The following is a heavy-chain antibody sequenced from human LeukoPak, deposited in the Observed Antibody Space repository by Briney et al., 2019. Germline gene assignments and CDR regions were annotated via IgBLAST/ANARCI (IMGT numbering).Heavy chain of an antibody. CDR2: IWYDGSNK. V-gene: IGHV3-33*06. CDR1: GFTFSSHG. CDR3: AKDSASSSSRGVLDY. J-gene: IGHJ4*02. D-gene: IGHD6-6*01. Sequence: GGSLRLSCAASGFTFSSHGMHWVRQAPGKGLEWVAVIWYDGSNKYYADSVKGRFTISRDNSKNTLSLQMNSLRAEDTALYYCAKDSASSSSRGVLDYWGQGTLVTVSS.